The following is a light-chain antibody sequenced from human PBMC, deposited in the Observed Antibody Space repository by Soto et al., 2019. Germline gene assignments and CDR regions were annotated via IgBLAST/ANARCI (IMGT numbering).Light chain of an antibody. J-gene: IGLJ2*01. CDR2: EVS. CDR1: SSDIGGYNY. Sequence: QSVLTQPASVSGSPGQSITISCTGSSSDIGGYNYVSWYQHHPGKAPKLMIYEVSNRPSGVPDRFSGSKSDNTASLTISGLQAEDEADYYCSSYTSITTYVVFGGGTKLTVL. CDR3: SSYTSITTYVV. V-gene: IGLV2-14*01.